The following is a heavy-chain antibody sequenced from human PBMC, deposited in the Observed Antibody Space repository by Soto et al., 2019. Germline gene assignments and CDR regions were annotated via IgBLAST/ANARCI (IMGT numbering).Heavy chain of an antibody. Sequence: SVKVSCKDSGGTFSSYAISWVRQAPGQGLEWVGGIIPIFGTANYAQKFQGRVTITADESTSTAYMELSSLRSEDTAVYYCARAGRGCSSTSCYYSGVFYFDYWGQGTLVTV. CDR3: ARAGRGCSSTSCYYSGVFYFDY. CDR1: GGTFSSYA. J-gene: IGHJ4*02. D-gene: IGHD2-2*01. CDR2: IIPIFGTA. V-gene: IGHV1-69*13.